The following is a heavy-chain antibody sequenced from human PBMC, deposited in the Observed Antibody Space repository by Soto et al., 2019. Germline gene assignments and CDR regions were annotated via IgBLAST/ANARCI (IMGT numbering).Heavy chain of an antibody. D-gene: IGHD1-20*01. CDR3: ATSYNWILSADY. J-gene: IGHJ4*02. Sequence: PSETLSLTCAVYGGSFSGYYWSWIRQPPGKGLEWIGEINHSGSTNYNPSLKSRVTISVDTSKNQFSLKLSSVTAADTAVYYCATSYNWILSADYWGQGTLVTVSS. CDR2: INHSGST. CDR1: GGSFSGYY. V-gene: IGHV4-34*01.